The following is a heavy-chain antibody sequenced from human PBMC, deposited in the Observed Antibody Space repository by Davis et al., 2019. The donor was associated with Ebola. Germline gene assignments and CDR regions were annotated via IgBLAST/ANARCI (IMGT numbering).Heavy chain of an antibody. CDR3: AKDFSPLDYFYYYGLDV. J-gene: IGHJ6*02. V-gene: IGHV3-30*04. CDR2: ISYDGSNK. Sequence: GESLKISCAASGFTFSSYAMHWVRQAPGKGLAWVAVISYDGSNKYYADSVKGRFTISRDNSKNTLYLQMNSLRAEDTAVYYCAKDFSPLDYFYYYGLDVWGQGTTVTVSS. CDR1: GFTFSSYA.